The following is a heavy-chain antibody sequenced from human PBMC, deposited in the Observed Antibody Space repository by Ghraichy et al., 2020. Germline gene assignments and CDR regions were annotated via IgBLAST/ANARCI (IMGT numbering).Heavy chain of an antibody. CDR1: GGSISSGGYS. CDR2: IYHSGST. CDR3: ARGGPDSSSWYWARYFDL. V-gene: IGHV4-30-2*01. J-gene: IGHJ2*01. D-gene: IGHD6-13*01. Sequence: SETLSLTCGVSGGSISSGGYSWSWIRQPPGKGLEWIGYIYHSGSTYYNPSLKSRVTISVDRSKNQFSLKLSSVTAADTAVYYCARGGPDSSSWYWARYFDLWGRGTLVTVSS.